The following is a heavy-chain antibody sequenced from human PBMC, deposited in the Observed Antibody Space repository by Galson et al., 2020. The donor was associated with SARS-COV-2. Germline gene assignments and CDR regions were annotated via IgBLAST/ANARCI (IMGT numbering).Heavy chain of an antibody. CDR3: AKVRSMTGNYYYYYGMDV. V-gene: IGHV3-23*01. CDR1: GFTFSSYA. CDR2: ISGSGGST. J-gene: IGHJ6*02. Sequence: TGGSLRLSCAASGFTFSSYAMSWVRQAPGKGLEWVSAISGSGGSTYYADSVKGRFTISRDNSKNTLYLQMNSLRAEDTAVYYCAKVRSMTGNYYYYYGMDVWGQGTTVTVSS.